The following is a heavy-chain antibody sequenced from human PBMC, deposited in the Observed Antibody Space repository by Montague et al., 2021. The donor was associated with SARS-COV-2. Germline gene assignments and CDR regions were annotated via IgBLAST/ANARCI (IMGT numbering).Heavy chain of an antibody. J-gene: IGHJ4*02. D-gene: IGHD5-24*01. V-gene: IGHV4-39*07. CDR3: ARVFPRWLQFDPYFDY. CDR2: IYYSGST. CDR1: GGSISSSSYY. Sequence: SETLSLTCTVSGGSISSSSYYWGWIRQPPGKGLEWIGSIYYSGSTYYNPSLKSRVTISVDTSKNQFSLKLSPVTAADTAVYYCARVFPRWLQFDPYFDYWGQGTLVTVSS.